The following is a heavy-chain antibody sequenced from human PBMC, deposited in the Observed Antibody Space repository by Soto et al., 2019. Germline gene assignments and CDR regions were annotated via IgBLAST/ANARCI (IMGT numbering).Heavy chain of an antibody. V-gene: IGHV4-59*01. CDR2: IYYSGST. CDR1: GGSISSYY. J-gene: IGHJ4*02. CDR3: ARGYYDILTGYYKHFDY. D-gene: IGHD3-9*01. Sequence: SETLSLTCTVSGGSISSYYWSWIRQPPGKGLEWIGYIYYSGSTNYNPSLKSRVTISVDTSKNQFSLKLSPVTAADTAVYYCARGYYDILTGYYKHFDYWGQGTLVTVSS.